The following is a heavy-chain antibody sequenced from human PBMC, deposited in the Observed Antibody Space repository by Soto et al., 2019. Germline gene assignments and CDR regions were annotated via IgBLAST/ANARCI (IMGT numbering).Heavy chain of an antibody. CDR2: FWYDGSNK. J-gene: IGHJ3*02. CDR3: ARLYCSASSCYSVGAFDI. D-gene: IGHD2-15*01. Sequence: HPGGSLRLSCAASGFTFRTYGMHWVRQAPGKGLEWVAIFWYDGSNKYYAESVEGRFTISRDNSKNTLYLQMNSLRAEDTAVYYCARLYCSASSCYSVGAFDIRGQGTMVTVSS. V-gene: IGHV3-33*01. CDR1: GFTFRTYG.